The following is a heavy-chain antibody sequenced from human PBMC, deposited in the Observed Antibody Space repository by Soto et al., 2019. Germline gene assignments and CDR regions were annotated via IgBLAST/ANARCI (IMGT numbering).Heavy chain of an antibody. CDR3: ARHVSDCSGGSCYPYWYFDL. J-gene: IGHJ2*01. V-gene: IGHV5-10-1*01. CDR2: FDPSDSYG. Sequence: EVQLMQSGAEVRTPGESLRFSCTGSGYSFTSYWITWVRQMPGKGLEWMGRFDPSDSYGNYGPSFQGHVTFSADKSISTAYLQWSRLKTSDTAMYYCARHVSDCSGGSCYPYWYFDLWGRGTLVSVSS. CDR1: GYSFTSYW. D-gene: IGHD2-15*01.